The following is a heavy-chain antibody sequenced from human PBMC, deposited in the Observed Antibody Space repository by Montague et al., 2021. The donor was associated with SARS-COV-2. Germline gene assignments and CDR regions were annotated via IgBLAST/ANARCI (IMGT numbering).Heavy chain of an antibody. CDR1: GDPISTSTW. J-gene: IGHJ6*02. CDR2: IFHSGTI. D-gene: IGHD6-13*01. Sequence: SETLSLTCRVSGDPISTSTWWTWVRQTPGKGLEWIGEIFHSGTIXYNPSLKSRVSISVDKSNNQFSLRLSSLIAADTAVYYCATLSRRTAAGTRDYFGLDVWGQGTTVVVSS. CDR3: ATLSRRTAAGTRDYFGLDV. V-gene: IGHV4-4*02.